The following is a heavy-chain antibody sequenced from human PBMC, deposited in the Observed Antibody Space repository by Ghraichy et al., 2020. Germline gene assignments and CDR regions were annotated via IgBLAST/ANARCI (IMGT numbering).Heavy chain of an antibody. CDR3: ARATAAYGSGRGPAYFDY. J-gene: IGHJ4*02. D-gene: IGHD3-10*01. CDR2: IYTSGST. Sequence: SETLSLTCTVSGGSISSYYWSWIRQPAGKGLEWIGRIYTSGSTNYNPSLKSRVTMSVDTSKNQFSLKLSSVTAADTAVYYCARATAAYGSGRGPAYFDYWGQGTLVTVSS. V-gene: IGHV4-4*07. CDR1: GGSISSYY.